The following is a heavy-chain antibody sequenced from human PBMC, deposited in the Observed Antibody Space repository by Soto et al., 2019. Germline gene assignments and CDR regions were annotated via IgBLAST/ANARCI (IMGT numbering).Heavy chain of an antibody. CDR1: GGSFSGYY. V-gene: IGHV4-34*01. D-gene: IGHD1-26*01. CDR2: INDRGSI. Sequence: QVQLQQWGAGLLKPSETLSLNCAVYGGSFSGYYWSWIRQPPGKGLEWIGEINDRGSINYNPSLTHRLTMSVHTSKTQSSLKLNSVTAADTAVFYCARGSRMTIPAATGRDYSYHGLDVWGQGTAVTVSS. J-gene: IGHJ6*02. CDR3: ARGSRMTIPAATGRDYSYHGLDV.